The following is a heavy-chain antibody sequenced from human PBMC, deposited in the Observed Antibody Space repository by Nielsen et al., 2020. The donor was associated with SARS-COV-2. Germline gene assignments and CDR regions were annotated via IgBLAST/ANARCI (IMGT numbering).Heavy chain of an antibody. J-gene: IGHJ5*02. CDR1: GYTFTGHY. Sequence: ASVKVSCKASGYTFTGHYIHWVRQAPGQGLEWMGRINPNSGGTNYAQRFKGRVILTTDTSISTAYMDLSRLRSDDTAVYYCARDEYSYGYNWFDPWGQGTLVTVSS. V-gene: IGHV1-2*06. CDR2: INPNSGGT. D-gene: IGHD5-18*01. CDR3: ARDEYSYGYNWFDP.